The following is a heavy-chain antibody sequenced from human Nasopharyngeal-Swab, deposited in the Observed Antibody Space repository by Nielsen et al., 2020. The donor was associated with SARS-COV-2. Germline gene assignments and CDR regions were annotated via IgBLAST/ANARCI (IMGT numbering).Heavy chain of an antibody. CDR3: ARGYCSSTSCFEFDY. V-gene: IGHV3-21*01. D-gene: IGHD2-2*01. CDR2: ISSSSSYI. CDR1: GFTLCDHY. J-gene: IGHJ4*02. Sequence: GESLKISCVASGFTLCDHYMDWVRQSPGKGLEWVSSISSSSSYIYYADSVKGRFTISRDNAKNSLYLQMNSLRAEDTAVYYCARGYCSSTSCFEFDYWGQGTLVTVSS.